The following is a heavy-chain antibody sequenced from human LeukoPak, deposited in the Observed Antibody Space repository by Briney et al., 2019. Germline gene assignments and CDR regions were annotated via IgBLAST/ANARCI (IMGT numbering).Heavy chain of an antibody. CDR2: ISGSGGST. J-gene: IGHJ5*02. CDR1: GFTFSSYA. Sequence: GGSLRLSWAASGFTFSSYAMSWVRQAPGKGLEWVSAISGSGGSTYYADSVKGRFTISRDNSKNTLYLQMNSLRAEDTAVYYCAKHPYGGATRANWFDPWGQGTLVTVSS. CDR3: AKHPYGGATRANWFDP. D-gene: IGHD4-23*01. V-gene: IGHV3-23*01.